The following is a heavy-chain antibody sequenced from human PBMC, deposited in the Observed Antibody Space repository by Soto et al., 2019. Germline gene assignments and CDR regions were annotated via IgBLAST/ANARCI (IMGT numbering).Heavy chain of an antibody. J-gene: IGHJ6*02. Sequence: ASVKVSCKVSGYTLTELSMHWVRQAPGKGLEWMGGFDPEDGETIYAQKFQGRVTMTEDTSTDTAYMELSSLRSEDTAVYYCATDSARRGWYYYGMDVWGQGTTVTVSS. CDR2: FDPEDGET. CDR3: ATDSARRGWYYYGMDV. D-gene: IGHD2-15*01. V-gene: IGHV1-24*01. CDR1: GYTLTELS.